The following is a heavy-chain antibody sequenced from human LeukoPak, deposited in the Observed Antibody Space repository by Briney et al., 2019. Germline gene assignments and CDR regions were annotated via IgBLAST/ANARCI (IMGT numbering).Heavy chain of an antibody. D-gene: IGHD1-7*01. CDR2: ISTSGST. J-gene: IGHJ5*02. Sequence: PSETLSLTCTVSGGSISSGTYYWRWIRQPAGKGLEWIGRISTSGSTDYNPSLKSRVTMSVDTSKNQFSLKLSSVTAADTAVYYCARDGNWNLVDWFDPWGQGTLVTVSS. CDR1: GGSISSGTYY. CDR3: ARDGNWNLVDWFDP. V-gene: IGHV4-61*02.